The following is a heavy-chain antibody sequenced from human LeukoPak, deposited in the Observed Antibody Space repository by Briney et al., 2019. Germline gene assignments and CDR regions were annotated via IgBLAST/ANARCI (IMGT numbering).Heavy chain of an antibody. Sequence: GASVKVSCKASGYTFTSYYMHWVCQAPGQGLEWMGIINPTTGDTTYAQKFQGRLTMTRDMSTSTVYMELSSLTSEDTAVFYCARYGFSAVWQGGWHAFDIWGQGTVVTVSS. CDR1: GYTFTSYY. CDR2: INPTTGDT. J-gene: IGHJ3*02. CDR3: ARYGFSAVWQGGWHAFDI. D-gene: IGHD2-15*01. V-gene: IGHV1-46*01.